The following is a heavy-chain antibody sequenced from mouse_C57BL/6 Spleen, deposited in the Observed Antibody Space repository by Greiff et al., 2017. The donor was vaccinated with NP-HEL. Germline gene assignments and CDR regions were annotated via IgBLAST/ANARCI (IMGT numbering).Heavy chain of an antibody. V-gene: IGHV5-9-1*02. D-gene: IGHD1-3*01. CDR1: GFTFSSYA. CDR2: ISSGGDYI. CDR3: TRDKGVATREYYFDY. J-gene: IGHJ2*01. Sequence: EVKLMESGEGLVKPGGSLKLSCAASGFTFSSYAMSWVRQTPEKRLEWVAYISSGGDYIYYADTVKGRFTISRDNARNTLYLQMSSLKSEDTAMYYCTRDKGVATREYYFDYWGQGTTLTVSS.